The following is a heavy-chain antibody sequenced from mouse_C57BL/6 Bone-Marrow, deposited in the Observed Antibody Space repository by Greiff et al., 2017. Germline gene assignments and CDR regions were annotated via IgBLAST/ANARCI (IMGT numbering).Heavy chain of an antibody. Sequence: EVLLVESGGGLVQPGGSMKFSCVASGFTFSNYWMNWVSQSPEKGLEWVAQISLKSDNYASHYAESVKGRFTISREDSKSSVYLHMNNLRAEDTEIYYCCWVYYFDYWGQGTTLTVSA. CDR2: ISLKSDNYAS. CDR1: GFTFSNYW. V-gene: IGHV6-3*01. D-gene: IGHD4-1*01. J-gene: IGHJ2*01. CDR3: CWVYYFDY.